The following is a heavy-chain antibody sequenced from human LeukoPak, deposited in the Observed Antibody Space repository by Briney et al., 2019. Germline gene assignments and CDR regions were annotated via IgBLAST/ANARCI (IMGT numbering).Heavy chain of an antibody. CDR3: VKVYYYDSSGYYVGGTYFGMDV. J-gene: IGHJ6*02. CDR1: GFTFSRYA. CDR2: ISSNGAST. Sequence: GGSLRLFCSASGFTFSRYAMHWVRQAPGKGLEYVSGISSNGASTYYADSLKDRFTISRDNSKNTVSLQMSGLRAEDTAVYYCVKVYYYDSSGYYVGGTYFGMDVWGQGTTVTVSS. V-gene: IGHV3-64D*09. D-gene: IGHD3-22*01.